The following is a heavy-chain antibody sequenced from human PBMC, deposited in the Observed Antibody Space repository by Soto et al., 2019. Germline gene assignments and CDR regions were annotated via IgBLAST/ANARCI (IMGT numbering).Heavy chain of an antibody. V-gene: IGHV3-30*18. J-gene: IGHJ6*02. CDR1: GFPFSDYG. Sequence: LRLSCAASGFPFSDYGMHWVRQAPGTGLEWVALISFDGTNRYYSDSVKGRFSISRDNSKNTLYLQMNSLRVEDTAVYYCAKDEAEYYGDYTVDDNGMEVWGRGTRVTV. CDR2: ISFDGTNR. CDR3: AKDEAEYYGDYTVDDNGMEV. D-gene: IGHD4-17*01.